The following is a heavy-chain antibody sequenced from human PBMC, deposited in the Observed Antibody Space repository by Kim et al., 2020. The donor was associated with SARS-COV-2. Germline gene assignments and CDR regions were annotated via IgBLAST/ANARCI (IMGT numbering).Heavy chain of an antibody. D-gene: IGHD3-3*01. Sequence: SETLSLTCSVSGGSISSSSYYWGWIRQPPGEGLEWIGSIYYSGNTYYNPSLKSRLTISVDTSRNQFSLKLSSVTAADTAVYYCARITIFGLVVSDAFDIWGQGTMVTVSS. CDR2: IYYSGNT. CDR1: GGSISSSSYY. V-gene: IGHV4-39*01. CDR3: ARITIFGLVVSDAFDI. J-gene: IGHJ3*02.